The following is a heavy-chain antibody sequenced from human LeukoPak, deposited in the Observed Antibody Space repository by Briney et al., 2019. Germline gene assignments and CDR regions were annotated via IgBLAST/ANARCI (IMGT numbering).Heavy chain of an antibody. V-gene: IGHV4-59*01. J-gene: IGHJ4*02. CDR2: IYNNGST. D-gene: IGHD6-6*01. CDR1: GGSISSNY. CDR3: TRAWAAPHPFDY. Sequence: SETLSLTCTVSGGSISSNYWTWIRQPPGKGLEWIGYIYNNGSTDYNPSLKSRVTISVDTSKNQFSLKLSSVTAADTAIYYCTRAWAAPHPFDYWGQGTLVTVSS.